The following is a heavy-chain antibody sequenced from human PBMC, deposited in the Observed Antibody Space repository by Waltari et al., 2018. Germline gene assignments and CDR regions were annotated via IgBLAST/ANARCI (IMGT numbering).Heavy chain of an antibody. D-gene: IGHD4-17*01. J-gene: IGHJ4*02. Sequence: QVQLQQWGAGLLKPSETLSLTCAVYGGSFSGYYWSWIRQPPGKGLEWIGEINHSGSTNYNPSLKSRVTISVDTSKNQFSLKLSSVTAADTAVYYCARGYMTTVTPFDYWGQGTLVTVSS. V-gene: IGHV4-34*01. CDR3: ARGYMTTVTPFDY. CDR2: INHSGST. CDR1: GGSFSGYY.